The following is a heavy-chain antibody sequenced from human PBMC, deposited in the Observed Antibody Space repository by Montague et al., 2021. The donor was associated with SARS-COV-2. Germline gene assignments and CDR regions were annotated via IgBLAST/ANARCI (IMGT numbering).Heavy chain of an antibody. V-gene: IGHV3-23*01. D-gene: IGHD2-2*01. CDR1: GFTFSSYA. CDR2: ISGSGGST. J-gene: IGHJ6*02. Sequence: SLSLSCAASGFTFSSYAMSWVRQAPGKGLEWVSAISGSGGSTYYADSVKGRFTISRDNSKNTLYLQMNSLRAEDTAVYYCAMPYCSSTSCYYYYGMDVWGQGTTVTVSS. CDR3: AMPYCSSTSCYYYYGMDV.